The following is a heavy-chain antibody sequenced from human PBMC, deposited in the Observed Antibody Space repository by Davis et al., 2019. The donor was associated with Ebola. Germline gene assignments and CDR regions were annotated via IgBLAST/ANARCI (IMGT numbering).Heavy chain of an antibody. CDR3: ARSSMTQDAFDI. D-gene: IGHD2-2*01. J-gene: IGHJ3*02. Sequence: ASVKVSCKASGYTFTSYAMHWVRQAPEQGLEWMGWINTNTGNPMYAQAFTGRFVFSLDTSINTPYLQISSLKAEDTAVYYCARSSMTQDAFDIWGQGTMVTVSS. CDR2: INTNTGNP. CDR1: GYTFTSYA. V-gene: IGHV7-4-1*02.